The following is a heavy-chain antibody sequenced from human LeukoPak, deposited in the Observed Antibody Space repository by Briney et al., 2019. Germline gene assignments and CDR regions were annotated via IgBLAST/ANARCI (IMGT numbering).Heavy chain of an antibody. CDR2: IRYDGSNK. D-gene: IGHD3-3*01. CDR3: AKDIKKGENYDFWRGYTHGFDY. Sequence: GGSLRLSCAASGFTFSSYGMHWVRQAPGKGLEWVAFIRYDGSNKYYADSVKGRFTISRDNSKNTLYLQMNSLRAEDTAVYYCAKDIKKGENYDFWRGYTHGFDYWGQGTLVTVSS. J-gene: IGHJ4*02. CDR1: GFTFSSYG. V-gene: IGHV3-30*02.